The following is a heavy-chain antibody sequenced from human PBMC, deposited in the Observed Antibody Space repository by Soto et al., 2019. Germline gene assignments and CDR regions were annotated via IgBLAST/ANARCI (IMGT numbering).Heavy chain of an antibody. V-gene: IGHV1-69*01. CDR2: IIPIFGTA. J-gene: IGHJ4*02. CDR1: GGTFSSYS. D-gene: IGHD1-26*01. Sequence: QVQLVQSGAEVKKPGSSVKVSCKASGGTFSSYSINWVRQAPGQGLEWMGEIIPIFGTANYAQKFQGRVTITADEYTGTGYMALSSLRSEDSAVYYCARDGGRHSGGIDYWGQGTLVTVSS. CDR3: ARDGGRHSGGIDY.